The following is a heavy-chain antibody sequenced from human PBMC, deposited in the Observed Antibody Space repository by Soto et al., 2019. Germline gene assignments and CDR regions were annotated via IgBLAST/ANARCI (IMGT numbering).Heavy chain of an antibody. J-gene: IGHJ4*02. CDR1: GFTFSSYG. D-gene: IGHD6-19*01. CDR2: IWYDGSNK. Sequence: GGSLRLSCAASGFTFSSYGMHWVRQAPGKGLEWVAVIWYDGSNKYYADSVKGRFTISRDNSKNTLYLQMNSLRAEDTAVYYCARVSGWPHFGFDYWGQGTLVTVSS. V-gene: IGHV3-33*01. CDR3: ARVSGWPHFGFDY.